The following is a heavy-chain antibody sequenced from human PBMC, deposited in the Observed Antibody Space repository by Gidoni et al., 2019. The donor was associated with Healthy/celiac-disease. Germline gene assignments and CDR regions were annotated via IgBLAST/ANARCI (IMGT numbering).Heavy chain of an antibody. Sequence: QVQLVESGGGVVQPGRSLRLSCAASGFTFRSYGMHWVRQAPGKGLEWVAVIWYDGSNKYESDSVKGRFTISRDNSKNTLYLQMNSLRAEDTAVYYCAREILRLRWRLAPDYWGQGTLVTVSS. D-gene: IGHD2-21*01. CDR2: IWYDGSNK. V-gene: IGHV3-33*01. CDR1: GFTFRSYG. CDR3: AREILRLRWRLAPDY. J-gene: IGHJ4*02.